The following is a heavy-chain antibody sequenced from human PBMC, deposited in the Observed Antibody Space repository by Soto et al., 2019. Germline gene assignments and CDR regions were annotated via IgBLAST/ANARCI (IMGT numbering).Heavy chain of an antibody. CDR2: IYSGDTT. Sequence: EVQLVESGGGLIQPGGSLRLSCAASGFTVSSNYMSWVRQAPGKGLEWVSVIYSGDTTYYADSVKGRFTTSRDNSKNTLYLQMNSLRAKDTAVYYCARDFRTLYGMDVWGQVTTVTVSS. CDR3: ARDFRTLYGMDV. CDR1: GFTVSSNY. V-gene: IGHV3-53*01. J-gene: IGHJ6*02.